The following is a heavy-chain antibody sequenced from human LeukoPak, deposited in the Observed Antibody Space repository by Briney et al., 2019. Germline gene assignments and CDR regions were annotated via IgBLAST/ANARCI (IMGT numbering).Heavy chain of an antibody. D-gene: IGHD6-19*01. CDR2: MYYSGSA. CDR1: SGSVSDTSYY. V-gene: IGHV4-39*01. CDR3: ASGKQWLANLDY. J-gene: IGHJ4*02. Sequence: SETLSLTCSVPSGSVSDTSYYWGWIRQPPGKGLEWIGSMYYSGSAHYNPSLKSRVTISVDTSKNQFTLKLTSVTAADTAVYYCASGKQWLANLDYWGQGTLVTVSS.